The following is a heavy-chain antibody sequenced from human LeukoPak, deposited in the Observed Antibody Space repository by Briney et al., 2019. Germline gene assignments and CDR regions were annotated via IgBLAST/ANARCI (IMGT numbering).Heavy chain of an antibody. J-gene: IGHJ4*02. CDR2: ISAYNGNT. CDR3: ARDLAYNYGDPHYFDY. V-gene: IGHV1-18*01. D-gene: IGHD5-24*01. Sequence: ASVKVSCKASGYTFTSYGISWVRQAPGQGLEWMGWISAYNGNTNYAQKFQGRVTMTTDTSTSTAYMELRSLRSDDTAMYYCARDLAYNYGDPHYFDYWGQGALVTVSS. CDR1: GYTFTSYG.